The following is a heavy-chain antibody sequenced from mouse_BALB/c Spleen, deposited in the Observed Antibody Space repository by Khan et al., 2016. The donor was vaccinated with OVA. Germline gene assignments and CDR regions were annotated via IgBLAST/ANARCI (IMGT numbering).Heavy chain of an antibody. V-gene: IGHV2-6-5*01. CDR2: IWGGGST. Sequence: QVQLQQSGPGLVAPSQSLSITCTVSGFSLTDYGVSWIRQPPGKGLEWLGGIWGGGSTYYNSALKSRLRISKDNSKSHVFLKMSSLQTDDTAMYDCAKGVWSYYDAMDYWGQGTSVTVSS. J-gene: IGHJ4*01. CDR3: AKGVWSYYDAMDY. CDR1: GFSLTDYG.